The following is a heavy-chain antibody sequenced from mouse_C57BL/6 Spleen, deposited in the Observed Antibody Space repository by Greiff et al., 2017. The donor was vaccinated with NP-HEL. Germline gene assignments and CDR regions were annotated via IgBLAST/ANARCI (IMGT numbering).Heavy chain of an antibody. J-gene: IGHJ3*01. CDR1: GYTFTDYE. Sequence: VQLQQSGAELVRPGASVTLSCKASGYTFTDYEMHWVKQTPVHGLEWIGAIDPETGGTAYNQKFKGKAILTADKSSSPAYMELRSLTSEDSAVYYCTREDPLLPFAYWGQGTLVTVSA. CDR3: TREDPLLPFAY. D-gene: IGHD2-3*01. V-gene: IGHV1-15*01. CDR2: IDPETGGT.